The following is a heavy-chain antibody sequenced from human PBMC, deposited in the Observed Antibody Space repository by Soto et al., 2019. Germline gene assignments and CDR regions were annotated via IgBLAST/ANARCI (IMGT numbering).Heavy chain of an antibody. D-gene: IGHD3-22*01. CDR1: GGTFSSYA. Sequence: SVKVSCKASGGTFSSYAISWVRQAPGQGLEWMGGTIPIFGTANYAQKFQGRVTITADESASTAYMELSSLRSEDTAVYYCAFGRLLASYYYYYGMDVWGQGTTVTVSS. V-gene: IGHV1-69*13. CDR2: TIPIFGTA. J-gene: IGHJ6*02. CDR3: AFGRLLASYYYYYGMDV.